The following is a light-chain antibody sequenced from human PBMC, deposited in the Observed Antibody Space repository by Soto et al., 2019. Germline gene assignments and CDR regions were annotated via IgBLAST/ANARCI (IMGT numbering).Light chain of an antibody. CDR2: DAS. Sequence: EIVLTQSPGTLSLSPGERVTLSCRASQSVRSYLAWYQQKVGQAPRLLISDASSRATGIPDRISGSGSGTDFTLTSSRLEPDEVAVYYGQQYAASPLTFGGGTKVEIK. CDR3: QQYAASPLT. CDR1: QSVRSY. V-gene: IGKV3-20*01. J-gene: IGKJ4*01.